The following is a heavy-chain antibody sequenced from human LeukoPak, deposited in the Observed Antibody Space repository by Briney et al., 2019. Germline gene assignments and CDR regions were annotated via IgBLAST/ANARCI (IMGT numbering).Heavy chain of an antibody. D-gene: IGHD2-15*01. CDR3: ARHPPGKDFGP. V-gene: IGHV4-59*01. Sequence: PSETLSLTCTVSGGSISSYYWSWIRQPPGKGLEWIGYIYYTGSTNCNPSLESRVTISVDTSKNQFSLKLSSVIAADTAVYYCARHPPGKDFGPWGKGTLVTVSS. CDR2: IYYTGST. CDR1: GGSISSYY. J-gene: IGHJ5*02.